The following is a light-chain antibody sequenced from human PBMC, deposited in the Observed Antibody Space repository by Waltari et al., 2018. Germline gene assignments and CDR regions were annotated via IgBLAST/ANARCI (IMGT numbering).Light chain of an antibody. CDR1: QSVSRT. CDR2: DAS. J-gene: IGKJ1*01. V-gene: IGKV3-20*01. Sequence: EIVLTQSPGTLSLSPGERATLSCRASQSVSRTLAWYQPKPGQAPRLLIYDASVRATGIPDRFSGSGSGTDFSLTISRLEPEDFAVYYCQKYGTLPATFGQGTKVEIK. CDR3: QKYGTLPAT.